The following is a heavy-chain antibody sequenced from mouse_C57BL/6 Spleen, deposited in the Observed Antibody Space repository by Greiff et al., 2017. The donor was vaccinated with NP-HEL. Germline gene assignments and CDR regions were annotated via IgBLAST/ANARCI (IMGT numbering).Heavy chain of an antibody. Sequence: VQLQESGAELARPGASVKLSCKASGYTFTSYGISWVKQRPGQGLEWIGAIYPRSGNTYYNEKFKGKATLTADKSSSTAYMELRSLTSEDSAVYCCASDYYGSSRFAYWGQGTLVTVSA. J-gene: IGHJ3*01. V-gene: IGHV1-81*01. D-gene: IGHD1-1*01. CDR2: IYPRSGNT. CDR1: GYTFTSYG. CDR3: ASDYYGSSRFAY.